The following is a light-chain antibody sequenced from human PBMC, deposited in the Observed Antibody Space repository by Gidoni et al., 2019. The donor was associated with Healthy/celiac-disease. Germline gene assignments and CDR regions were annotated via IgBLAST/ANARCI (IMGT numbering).Light chain of an antibody. V-gene: IGKV1-27*01. Sequence: DIQMTQSPSSLSASVGDRVTITCRASQGISNYLAWYQQKPGKVPKLLIYAASTLQSGVPSRFSGSGSGTDFTPTISSLQPEDVATYYCQKYNSAPTFGGGTKVEIK. CDR2: AAS. CDR1: QGISNY. J-gene: IGKJ4*01. CDR3: QKYNSAPT.